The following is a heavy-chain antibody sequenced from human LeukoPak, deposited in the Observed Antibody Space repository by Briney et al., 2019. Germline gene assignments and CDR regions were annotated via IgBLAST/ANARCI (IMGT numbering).Heavy chain of an antibody. CDR3: ASYSSSWSGLDY. CDR1: GYTFTGYY. D-gene: IGHD6-13*01. CDR2: INPSGGST. V-gene: IGHV1-46*01. J-gene: IGHJ4*02. Sequence: GALVKVSCKASGYTFTGYYMHWVRQAPGHGLEWMGIINPSGGSTSYAQKFQGRVTMTRDMSTSTVYMELSSLRSEDTAVYYCASYSSSWSGLDYWGQGTLVTVSS.